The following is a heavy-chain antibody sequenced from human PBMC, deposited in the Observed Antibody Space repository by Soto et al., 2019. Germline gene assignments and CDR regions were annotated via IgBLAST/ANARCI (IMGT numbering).Heavy chain of an antibody. J-gene: IGHJ5*02. CDR3: ARPQYYYDSSVYYTNWFDP. CDR2: IYYSGST. D-gene: IGHD3-22*01. V-gene: IGHV4-39*01. CDR1: SGSISSSSYY. Sequence: SETLSLTCTVSSGSISSSSYYWGWIRQPPGKGLEWIGSIYYSGSTYYNPSLKSRVTISVDTSKNQFSLKLSSVTAADTAMYYCARPQYYYDSSVYYTNWFDPLGRGTLVTVSS.